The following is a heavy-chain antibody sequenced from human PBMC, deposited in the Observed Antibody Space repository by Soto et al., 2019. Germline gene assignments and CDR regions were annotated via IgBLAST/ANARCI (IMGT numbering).Heavy chain of an antibody. D-gene: IGHD3-3*01. CDR2: IYYSGST. CDR3: ARGAPHTGRFLEWLSHYYYGMDV. J-gene: IGHJ6*02. CDR1: GGSISSGDYY. Sequence: QVQLQESGPGLVKPSQTLSLTCTVSGGSISSGDYYWSWIRQPPGKGLEWIGYIYYSGSTYYNPSRKSRVTISVDTSKNQFSLKLSSVTAADTAVYYCARGAPHTGRFLEWLSHYYYGMDVWGQGTTVTVSS. V-gene: IGHV4-30-4*01.